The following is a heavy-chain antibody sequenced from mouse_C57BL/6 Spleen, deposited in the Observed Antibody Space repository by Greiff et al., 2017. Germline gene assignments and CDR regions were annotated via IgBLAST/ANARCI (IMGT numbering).Heavy chain of an antibody. CDR2: ISYDGSN. CDR1: GYSITSGYY. J-gene: IGHJ2*01. Sequence: ESGPGLVKPSQSLSLTCSVTGYSITSGYYWNWIRQFPGNKLEWMGYISYDGSNNYNPSLKNRISITRDTSKNQFFLKLNSVTTEDTATYYCASYYPYFDYWGQGTTLTVSS. CDR3: ASYYPYFDY. V-gene: IGHV3-6*01. D-gene: IGHD2-1*01.